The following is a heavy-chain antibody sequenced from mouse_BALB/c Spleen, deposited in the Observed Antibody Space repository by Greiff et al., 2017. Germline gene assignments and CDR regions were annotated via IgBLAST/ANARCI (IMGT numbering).Heavy chain of an antibody. CDR3: VRGGNYAWFAY. V-gene: IGHV10-1*02. Sequence: DVMLVESGGGLVQPKGSLKLSCAASGFTFNTYAMNWVRQAPGKGLEWVARIRSKSNNYATYYADSVKDRFTISRDDSQSMLYLQMNNLKTEDTAMYYCVRGGNYAWFAYWGQGTLVTVSA. D-gene: IGHD2-1*01. CDR1: GFTFNTYA. J-gene: IGHJ3*01. CDR2: IRSKSNNYAT.